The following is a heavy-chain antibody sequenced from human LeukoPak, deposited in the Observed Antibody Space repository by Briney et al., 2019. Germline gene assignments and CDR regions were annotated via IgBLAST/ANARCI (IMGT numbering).Heavy chain of an antibody. CDR1: GFTFNTAY. CDR3: ATDRNWFDP. V-gene: IGHV3-15*01. Sequence: PGGSLRLSCAASGFTFNTAYMSWLRQTPGKVHELDGRLKSRSQGGTADYAAPVKGRFTISRDDSKNTLYLQMNSLKIEDTGVYYCATDRNWFDPWGQGTLVTVSS. J-gene: IGHJ5*02. CDR2: LKSRSQGGTA.